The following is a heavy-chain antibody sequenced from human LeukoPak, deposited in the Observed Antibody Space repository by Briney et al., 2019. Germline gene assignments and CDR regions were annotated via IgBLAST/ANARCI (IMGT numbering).Heavy chain of an antibody. CDR3: ARTRITIFGVAQNWFDP. Sequence: SETLSLTCTVSGGSISSYYWSWIRQPPGKGLEWIGYIYTSGSTNYNPSLKSRVTISVDTSKNQFSLKLSSVTAADTAVYYCARTRITIFGVAQNWFDPWGQGTLVTVSS. J-gene: IGHJ5*02. V-gene: IGHV4-4*09. CDR2: IYTSGST. D-gene: IGHD3-3*01. CDR1: GGSISSYY.